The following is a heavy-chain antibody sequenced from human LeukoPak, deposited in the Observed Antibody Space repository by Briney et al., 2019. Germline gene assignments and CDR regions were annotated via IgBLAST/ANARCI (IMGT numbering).Heavy chain of an antibody. D-gene: IGHD6-13*01. CDR3: ARDWRIAAAGTSGYYYGMDV. J-gene: IGHJ6*02. V-gene: IGHV3-53*04. CDR1: GFTVSSNY. Sequence: GSLRLSCAASGFTVSSNYMSWVRQAPGKGLEWVSVIYSGGSTYCADSVKGRFTISRHNSKNTLYLQMISLRAEDTAVYYCARDWRIAAAGTSGYYYGMDVWGQGTTVTVSS. CDR2: IYSGGST.